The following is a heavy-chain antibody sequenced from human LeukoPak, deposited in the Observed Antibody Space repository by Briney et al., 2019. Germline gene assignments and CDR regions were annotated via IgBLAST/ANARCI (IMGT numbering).Heavy chain of an antibody. CDR2: INHSGST. D-gene: IGHD3-10*01. Sequence: SETLSLTCAVYGGSFSGYYWSWIRQPPGKGLEWIGEINHSGSTNYNPSLKSRVTIPVDTSKNQFSLKLSSVTAADTAVYYCARVLSGKDYWGQGTLVTVSS. J-gene: IGHJ4*02. V-gene: IGHV4-34*01. CDR3: ARVLSGKDY. CDR1: GGSFSGYY.